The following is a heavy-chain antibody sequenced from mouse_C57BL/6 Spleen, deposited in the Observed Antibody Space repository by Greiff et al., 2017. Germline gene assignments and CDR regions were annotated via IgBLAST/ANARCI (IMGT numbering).Heavy chain of an antibody. Sequence: EVKLVESGGGLVKPGGSLKLSCAASGFTFSSYTMSWVRQTPGKRLEWVATISGGGGNTYYPDSVKGRFTISRDNAKNTMYLQMSSLRSEDTAVYYWARSSLYAMDYWGQGTSVTVSS. V-gene: IGHV5-9*04. J-gene: IGHJ4*01. CDR3: ARSSLYAMDY. CDR2: ISGGGGNT. CDR1: GFTFSSYT.